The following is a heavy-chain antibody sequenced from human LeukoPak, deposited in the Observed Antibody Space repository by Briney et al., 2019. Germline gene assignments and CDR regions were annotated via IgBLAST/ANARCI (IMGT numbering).Heavy chain of an antibody. J-gene: IGHJ6*02. Sequence: SETLSLTCTVSGGSISSYYWSWIRQPPGKGLEWIGYIYYSGSTNYNPSLKSRVTISVDTSKNQFSLKLSSVTAADTAVYYCARDSMWEYYYYYGMDVWGQGTTVTVSS. CDR1: GGSISSYY. D-gene: IGHD1-26*01. CDR2: IYYSGST. CDR3: ARDSMWEYYYYYGMDV. V-gene: IGHV4-59*01.